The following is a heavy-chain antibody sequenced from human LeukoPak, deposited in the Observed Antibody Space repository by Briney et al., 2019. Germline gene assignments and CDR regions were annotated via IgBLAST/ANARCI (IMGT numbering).Heavy chain of an antibody. D-gene: IGHD2-15*01. CDR3: ARVSCAGGSCYSDY. Sequence: PGGSLRLSCAASGFTFSSSWVNWVRQAPGKGLEWVANIKQDGTEKYYVDSVKGRFTISRDNAKNSLYLQMNSLRAEDTAVYYCARVSCAGGSCYSDYWGQGTLLTVFS. CDR2: IKQDGTEK. V-gene: IGHV3-7*05. CDR1: GFTFSSSW. J-gene: IGHJ4*02.